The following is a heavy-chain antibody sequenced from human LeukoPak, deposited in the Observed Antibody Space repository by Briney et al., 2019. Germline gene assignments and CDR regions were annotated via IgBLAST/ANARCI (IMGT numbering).Heavy chain of an antibody. D-gene: IGHD3-3*01. J-gene: IGHJ4*02. CDR2: IYYSGST. V-gene: IGHV4-59*01. CDR3: ARTIFGVVIRYFDY. CDR1: GGSMSSYY. Sequence: NSSETLSLTCTVSGGSMSSYYWSWIRQPPGKGLEWIGYIYYSGSTNYNPSLKSRVTISVDTSKNQFSLKLSSVTAADTAVYYCARTIFGVVIRYFDYWGQGTLVTVSS.